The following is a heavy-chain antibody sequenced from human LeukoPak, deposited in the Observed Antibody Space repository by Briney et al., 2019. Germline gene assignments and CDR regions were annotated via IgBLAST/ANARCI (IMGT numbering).Heavy chain of an antibody. CDR1: GFAVSSNY. J-gene: IGHJ4*02. CDR3: ARDGSSGSAN. Sequence: PGGSLRLSCAASGFAVSSNYMSWVRQAPGKGLEWVSVIYSGGRTYYADSVKGRFTISRDNSKNTLNLQMNSLRAEDSAVYYCARDGSSGSANWGQGTLVTVSS. CDR2: IYSGGRT. V-gene: IGHV3-53*01. D-gene: IGHD1-26*01.